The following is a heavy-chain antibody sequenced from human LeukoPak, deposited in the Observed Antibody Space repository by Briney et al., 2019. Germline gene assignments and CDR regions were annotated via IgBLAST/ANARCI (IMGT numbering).Heavy chain of an antibody. CDR2: IKRDGSEK. CDR1: GFTFSGYW. J-gene: IGHJ4*02. CDR3: ARDSLSGSQDY. Sequence: GGSLRLSCAASGFTFSGYWMSWVRQAPGKGLEWVANIKRDGSEKYYVDSVKGRFTISRDNAKNSLYLQMNSLRAEDTAVYYCARDSLSGSQDYWGQGTLVTVSS. D-gene: IGHD1-26*01. V-gene: IGHV3-7*01.